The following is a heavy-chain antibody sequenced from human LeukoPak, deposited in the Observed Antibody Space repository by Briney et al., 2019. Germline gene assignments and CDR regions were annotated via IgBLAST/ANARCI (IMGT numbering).Heavy chain of an antibody. J-gene: IGHJ6*03. CDR1: GYTFTSYD. CDR3: ARDGYGSGSRGMDV. CDR2: MNPNSGNT. V-gene: IGHV1-8*01. Sequence: ASVKVSCKASGYTFTSYDINWVRQATGQGLEWMGWMNPNSGNTGYTQKFQGRVTMTRNTSISTAYMELSSLRSEDTAVYYCARDGYGSGSRGMDVWGKGTTVTISS. D-gene: IGHD3-10*01.